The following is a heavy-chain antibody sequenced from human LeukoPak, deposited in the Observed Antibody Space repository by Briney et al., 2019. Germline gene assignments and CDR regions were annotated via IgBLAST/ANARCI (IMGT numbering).Heavy chain of an antibody. CDR3: ARCSGGSTSCYIGGASWFVP. V-gene: IGHV1-18*01. J-gene: IGHJ5*02. Sequence: ASVKVSCKACGYTFTSYGISWVRQAPGQGLEWMGWISAYNGNTNYAQKLQGRVTMTTDTSTSTAYMELRSLRSDDTAVYYCARCSGGSTSCYIGGASWFVPWGQGTLVTVSS. CDR2: ISAYNGNT. CDR1: GYTFTSYG. D-gene: IGHD2-2*02.